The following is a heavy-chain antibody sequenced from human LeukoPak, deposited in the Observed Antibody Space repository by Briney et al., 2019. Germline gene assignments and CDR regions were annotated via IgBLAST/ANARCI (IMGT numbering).Heavy chain of an antibody. CDR2: ISGSGGST. CDR3: AKMANYYDSSGYYYGSYYYYMDV. CDR1: GFTFSSYG. V-gene: IGHV3-23*01. D-gene: IGHD3-22*01. J-gene: IGHJ6*03. Sequence: GGTLRLSCAASGFTFSSYGMSWVRQAPGKGLEWVSAISGSGGSTYYADSVKGRFTISRDNSKNTLYLQMNSLRAEDTAVYYCAKMANYYDSSGYYYGSYYYYMDVWGKGTTVTISS.